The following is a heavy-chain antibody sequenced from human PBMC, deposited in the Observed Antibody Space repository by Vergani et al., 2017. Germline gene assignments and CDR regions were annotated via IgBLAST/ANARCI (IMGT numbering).Heavy chain of an antibody. Sequence: QVQLVESGGGVVQPGRSLRLSCAASGFTFSSYGMHWVRQAPGKGLEWVAVICYDGSNKYYADSVKGRFTISRDNSKNTLYLQMNSLRAEDTAVYYCAKDHYDFWSGYPNLSPFDLWGRGTLVTVSS. V-gene: IGHV3-33*06. CDR2: ICYDGSNK. J-gene: IGHJ2*01. CDR1: GFTFSSYG. CDR3: AKDHYDFWSGYPNLSPFDL. D-gene: IGHD3-3*01.